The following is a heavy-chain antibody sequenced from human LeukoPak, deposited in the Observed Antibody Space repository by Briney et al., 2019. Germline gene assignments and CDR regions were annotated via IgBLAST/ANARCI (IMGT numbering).Heavy chain of an antibody. CDR2: IYPGDSDT. Sequence: GESLKISCKGSGYSFTSYWIGWVRQMPGKGLDWMGFIYPGDSDTRYSPSFQGQVTISADKSISAAYLQWSSLKASGTAVYYCARPDMEGSFDIWGQRRMVTVSS. J-gene: IGHJ3*02. CDR1: GYSFTSYW. V-gene: IGHV5-51*01. D-gene: IGHD2-15*01. CDR3: ARPDMEGSFDI.